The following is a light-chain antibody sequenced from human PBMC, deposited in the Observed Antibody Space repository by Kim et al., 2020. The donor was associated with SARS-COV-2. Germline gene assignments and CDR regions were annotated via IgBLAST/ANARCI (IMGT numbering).Light chain of an antibody. CDR1: QSISTW. CDR3: QQYSNSWT. Sequence: DIQMTQSPSTLSASVGDRITITCRASQSISTWLAWYQQKPGKAPKLLIYKASSLESGVPSRFSGSGSGTEFTLTISSLQPDDFATYYCQQYSNSWTFGQGTTVDIK. J-gene: IGKJ1*01. CDR2: KAS. V-gene: IGKV1-5*03.